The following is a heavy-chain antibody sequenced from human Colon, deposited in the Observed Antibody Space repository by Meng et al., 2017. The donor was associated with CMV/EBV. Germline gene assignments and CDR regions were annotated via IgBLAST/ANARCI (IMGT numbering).Heavy chain of an antibody. V-gene: IGHV4-31*02. D-gene: IGHD3-16*01. CDR1: NVSFSSGGYY. Sequence: SNVSFSSGGYYWSWLRQHPGLGLEWIGYAHYTGSTYYNPSLQSRVSISIDMSKNQFSLNLRSVTAADAAVYYCARGFGAASLSWFDPWGQGTLVTVSS. CDR2: AHYTGST. J-gene: IGHJ5*02. CDR3: ARGFGAASLSWFDP.